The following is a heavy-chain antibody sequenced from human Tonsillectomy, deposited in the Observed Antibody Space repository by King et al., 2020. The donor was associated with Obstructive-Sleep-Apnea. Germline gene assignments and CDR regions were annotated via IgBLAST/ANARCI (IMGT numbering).Heavy chain of an antibody. Sequence: QLQESGPGLVKPSETLSLTCTVSGGSLSSYYWSWIRQPPGKGLEGIGYIYYSGSTKYNPSLKSRGTITVDTSKNQFSLKLSSVTAADTAVYYCARQFQAEMATIFDYWGQGTLVTVSS. J-gene: IGHJ4*02. CDR3: ARQFQAEMATIFDY. CDR1: GGSLSSYY. V-gene: IGHV4-59*08. CDR2: IYYSGST. D-gene: IGHD5-24*01.